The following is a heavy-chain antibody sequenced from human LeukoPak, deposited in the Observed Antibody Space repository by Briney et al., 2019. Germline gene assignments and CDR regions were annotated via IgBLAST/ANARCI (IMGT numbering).Heavy chain of an antibody. Sequence: PGGSLRLSCAASGFTFSTYWMSWVRQAPGKGLEWVANIKQDGDDKYYVDSVKGRFTISRDNATNSLYLQMNSLRAEDTAVYYCARERVWDAFDIWGQGTMVTVSS. CDR2: IKQDGDDK. CDR1: GFTFSTYW. D-gene: IGHD3-16*01. J-gene: IGHJ3*02. CDR3: ARERVWDAFDI. V-gene: IGHV3-7*01.